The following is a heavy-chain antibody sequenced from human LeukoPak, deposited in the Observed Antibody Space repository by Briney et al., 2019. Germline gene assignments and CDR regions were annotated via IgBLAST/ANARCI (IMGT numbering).Heavy chain of an antibody. CDR2: IYPGDSRI. J-gene: IGHJ5*02. D-gene: IGHD6-13*01. V-gene: IGHV5-51*01. CDR1: GYSFTSYW. Sequence: GESLKISCQGFGYSFTSYWIGWVRQMPGKGMEWMGVIYPGDSRIRYNPSFQGQVTISVDKSISTAYLQWVSLRASDSAMYYCACRDLTSTWSFPLGQGTLVTVSS. CDR3: ACRDLTSTWSFP.